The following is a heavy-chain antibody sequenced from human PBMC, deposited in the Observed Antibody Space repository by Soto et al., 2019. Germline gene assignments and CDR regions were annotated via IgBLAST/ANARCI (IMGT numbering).Heavy chain of an antibody. J-gene: IGHJ2*01. D-gene: IGHD4-17*01. CDR3: ARDRDDDYGDYGGYLDL. CDR1: GGSISSYY. V-gene: IGHV4-59*12. CDR2: IYYSGST. Sequence: SETLSLTCTVSGGSISSYYWSWIRQPPGKGLEWIGYIYYSGSTNYNPSLKSRVTVSVDTSKNQFSLKLSSVTAADTAVYFCARDRDDDYGDYGGYLDLWGRGTLVTVSS.